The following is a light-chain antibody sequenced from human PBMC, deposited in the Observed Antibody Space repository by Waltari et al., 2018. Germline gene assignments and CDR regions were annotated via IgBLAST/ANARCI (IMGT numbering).Light chain of an antibody. CDR3: QQYDSNPLT. CDR1: QSFSNW. Sequence: DIQMTQSPSTLSASVGDIVTITCRASQSFSNWLAWYQQQPVKSPKLLIYKTSTLESGVPSRFSGSGSGIEFTLTISSLQSDDFASYYCQQYDSNPLTFGGGTNVEV. CDR2: KTS. J-gene: IGKJ4*01. V-gene: IGKV1-5*03.